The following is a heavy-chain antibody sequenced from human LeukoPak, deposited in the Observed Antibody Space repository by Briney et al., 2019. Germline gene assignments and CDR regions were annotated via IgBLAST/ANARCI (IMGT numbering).Heavy chain of an antibody. D-gene: IGHD3-10*01. Sequence: PGGSLRLSCEVSGFTVSNNYLNWVRQAPGKGLEWVSVTHSDGTTYYADSVKGRFTISRDNSKNTLYLQMNRLRDEDTAVYYCARPSSLDGSGRYYIDYWGQGTLVTVSS. CDR1: GFTVSNNY. CDR2: THSDGTT. V-gene: IGHV3-66*01. J-gene: IGHJ4*02. CDR3: ARPSSLDGSGRYYIDY.